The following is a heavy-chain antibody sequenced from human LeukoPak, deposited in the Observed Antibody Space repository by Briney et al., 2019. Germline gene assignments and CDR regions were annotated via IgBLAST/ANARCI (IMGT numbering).Heavy chain of an antibody. CDR3: ARDWEDNWFDP. CDR2: IKQDGSEK. CDR1: GFTFSNYW. D-gene: IGHD1-26*01. J-gene: IGHJ5*02. Sequence: GGSLRLSCAASGFTFSNYWLSWVRQAPGKGLEWVANIKQDGSEKYYVDSVKGRFTISRDNAKNSLYLQMNSLRAEDTAVYYCARDWEDNWFDPWGQGTLVTVSS. V-gene: IGHV3-7*05.